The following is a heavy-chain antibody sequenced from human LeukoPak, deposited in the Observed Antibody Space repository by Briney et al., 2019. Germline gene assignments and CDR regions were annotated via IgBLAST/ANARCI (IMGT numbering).Heavy chain of an antibody. CDR2: IYYSGST. D-gene: IGHD3-16*01. J-gene: IGHJ5*02. CDR3: ARSNSFYYDS. CDR1: GDSVSSSPYY. V-gene: IGHV4-61*01. Sequence: SETLSLTCSVSGDSVSSSPYYWGWIRQPPGKGLEWFAYIYYSGSTTHNPSLKSRVIISVDTSKNQFSLRLSSVTAADTAVYYCARSNSFYYDSWGQGTLVTVSS.